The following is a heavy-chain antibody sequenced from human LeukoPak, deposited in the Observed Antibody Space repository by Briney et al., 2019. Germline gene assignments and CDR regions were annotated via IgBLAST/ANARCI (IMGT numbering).Heavy chain of an antibody. CDR1: GGSFSGYY. J-gene: IGHJ4*02. CDR2: INHSGST. CDR3: ARGSNYYGSGSLWTYFDY. Sequence: TSETLSLTCAVYGGSFSGYYWSWIRQPPGKGLEWIGEINHSGSTNYNPSLKSRVTISVDTSKNQFSLKLSSVTAADTAVYYCARGSNYYGSGSLWTYFDYWGQGTLVTVPS. V-gene: IGHV4-34*01. D-gene: IGHD3-10*01.